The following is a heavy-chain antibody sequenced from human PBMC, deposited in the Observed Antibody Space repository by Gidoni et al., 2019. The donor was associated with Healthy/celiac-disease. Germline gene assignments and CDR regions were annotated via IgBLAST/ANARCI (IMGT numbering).Heavy chain of an antibody. CDR1: GFTFGDYA. Sequence: EVQLVESGGGLVQPGRSLRLSCTASGFTFGDYAMSWFRQAPGKGLEWVGFIRSKAYGGTTEYAASVKGRFIISRDDSKSIAYLKMNSLKTEDTAVYYCTREGSGYVLDYWGQGTLVTVSS. CDR3: TREGSGYVLDY. V-gene: IGHV3-49*03. D-gene: IGHD5-12*01. CDR2: IRSKAYGGTT. J-gene: IGHJ4*02.